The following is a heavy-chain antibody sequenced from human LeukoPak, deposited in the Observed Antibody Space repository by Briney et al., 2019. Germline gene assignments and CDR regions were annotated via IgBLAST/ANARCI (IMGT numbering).Heavy chain of an antibody. CDR2: IKQDGSEK. D-gene: IGHD1-26*01. CDR1: GFTFSSYA. CDR3: AKDQWARGADDAFDI. Sequence: GGSLRLSCAASGFTFSSYAMSWVRQAPGKELEWVANIKQDGSEKYYVDSVKGRFTISRDNSKNTLYLQVSSLRAEDTAVYYCAKDQWARGADDAFDIWGQGTMVTVSS. J-gene: IGHJ3*02. V-gene: IGHV3-7*03.